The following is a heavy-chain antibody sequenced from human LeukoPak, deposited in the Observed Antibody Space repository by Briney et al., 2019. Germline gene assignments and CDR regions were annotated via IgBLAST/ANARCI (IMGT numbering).Heavy chain of an antibody. J-gene: IGHJ6*04. D-gene: IGHD3-10*01. Sequence: GGSLRLSCAASGFTFDDYTMHWVRQAPGKGLEWVSLISWDGGSTYYADSVKGRFTISRDNSKNSLYLQMNSLRTEDTALYYCAKDYRTLLWFGELGMDVWGKGTTVTVSS. CDR1: GFTFDDYT. CDR3: AKDYRTLLWFGELGMDV. CDR2: ISWDGGST. V-gene: IGHV3-43*01.